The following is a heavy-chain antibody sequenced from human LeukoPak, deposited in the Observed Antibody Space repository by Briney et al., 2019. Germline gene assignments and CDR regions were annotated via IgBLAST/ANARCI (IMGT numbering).Heavy chain of an antibody. Sequence: GGSLRLSCAASGFTFSDYYMSWVRQAPGKGLEWVANIKQDGSEKYYVDSVKGRFTISRDNAKNSLYLQMNSLRAEDTAVYYCAREGGGYSYEDYWGQGTLVTVSS. CDR1: GFTFSDYY. J-gene: IGHJ4*02. D-gene: IGHD5-18*01. CDR3: AREGGGYSYEDY. CDR2: IKQDGSEK. V-gene: IGHV3-7*03.